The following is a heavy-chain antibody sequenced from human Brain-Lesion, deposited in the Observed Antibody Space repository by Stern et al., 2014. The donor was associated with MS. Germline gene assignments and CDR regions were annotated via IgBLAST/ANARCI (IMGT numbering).Heavy chain of an antibody. CDR1: GFTFSNYW. CDR3: ARGERWFDS. Sequence: EDQLGESGGGLVQPGGSPRLSCAASGFTFSNYWMNWVRQAPGKGLVWVSRVNNDGRRTSYADSVKGRFTMSRDNAKNTLYLQMNSLRVEDTAIYYCARGERWFDSWGQGTLVTVSS. CDR2: VNNDGRRT. D-gene: IGHD3-10*01. V-gene: IGHV3-74*02. J-gene: IGHJ5*01.